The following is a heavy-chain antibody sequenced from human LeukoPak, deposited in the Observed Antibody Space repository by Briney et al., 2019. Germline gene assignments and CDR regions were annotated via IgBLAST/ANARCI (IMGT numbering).Heavy chain of an antibody. J-gene: IGHJ5*02. V-gene: IGHV4-39*07. D-gene: IGHD3-10*01. CDR3: ARGMVRGVVIAGWFDP. CDR1: GGSISSSSYY. CDR2: IYYSGST. Sequence: SETLSLTCTVSGGSISSSSYYWGWIRQPPGRGLEWIGSIYYSGSTYYNPSLKSRVTISVDTSKNQFSLKLSSVTAADTAVYYCARGMVRGVVIAGWFDPWGQGTLVTVSS.